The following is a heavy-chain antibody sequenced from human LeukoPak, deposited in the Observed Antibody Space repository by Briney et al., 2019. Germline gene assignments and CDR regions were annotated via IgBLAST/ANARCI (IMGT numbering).Heavy chain of an antibody. V-gene: IGHV1-18*01. D-gene: IGHD1-7*01. CDR1: GYIFTTDV. Sequence: ASVKVSCKASGYIFTTDVISWVRQAPGQGLEWMGWISAYSGKTNYTQKLQGRVTMTTDTSTSTAYMELRSLRSDDTAVYYCVTVGGTTYFDHWGQGTLVTVSS. J-gene: IGHJ4*02. CDR2: ISAYSGKT. CDR3: VTVGGTTYFDH.